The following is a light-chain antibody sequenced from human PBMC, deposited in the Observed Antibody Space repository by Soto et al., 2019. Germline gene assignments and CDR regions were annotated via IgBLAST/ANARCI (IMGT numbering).Light chain of an antibody. CDR1: QSINSY. CDR2: AAS. Sequence: DIQMTQSPSSLSASVGDRVTITCRASQSINSYLNWYQQKPGKAPNLLIYAASSLQGGVPSRFSGSEAGTDFTLTISSLQPEDFATYYCQQSYTTPPTFGQGTKVGIK. CDR3: QQSYTTPPT. J-gene: IGKJ1*01. V-gene: IGKV1-39*01.